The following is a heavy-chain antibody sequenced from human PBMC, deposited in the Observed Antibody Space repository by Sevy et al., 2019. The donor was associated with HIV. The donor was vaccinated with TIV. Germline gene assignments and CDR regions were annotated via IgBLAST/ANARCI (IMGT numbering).Heavy chain of an antibody. V-gene: IGHV1-24*01. CDR1: GYTLTQLS. D-gene: IGHD3-22*01. J-gene: IGHJ4*02. CDR3: ATTKDYYESSAYPFDY. CDR2: FDPEDGET. Sequence: ASVKVSCKVSGYTLTQLSMNWVRQAPGKGLEWMGSFDPEDGETIYAQKFQGRVTMTEDRSTDTAYMDLSSLRSEDTAAYYCATTKDYYESSAYPFDYWGQGTLVTVSS.